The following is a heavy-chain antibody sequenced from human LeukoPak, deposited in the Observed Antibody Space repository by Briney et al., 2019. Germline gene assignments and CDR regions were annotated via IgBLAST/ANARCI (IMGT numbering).Heavy chain of an antibody. V-gene: IGHV3-23*01. J-gene: IGHJ4*02. Sequence: GGSLRLSCAASGFTFSSYAMSWVRQAPGKGLEWVSAISGSGGSTYYADSVKGRFTISRDNSKNTLYLQMNSLRAEDTAVYYCAKQTRPQLERRLGLDYWGQGTLVTVSS. CDR2: ISGSGGST. D-gene: IGHD1-1*01. CDR3: AKQTRPQLERRLGLDY. CDR1: GFTFSSYA.